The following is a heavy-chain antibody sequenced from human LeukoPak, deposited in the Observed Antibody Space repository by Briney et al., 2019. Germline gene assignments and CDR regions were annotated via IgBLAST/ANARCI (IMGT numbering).Heavy chain of an antibody. CDR2: IYYTGST. CDR1: GGSLSIYY. D-gene: IGHD3-22*01. CDR3: ARASGGYYNNWFDP. Sequence: SETLSLTCTVSGGSLSIYYWSWIRQPPGKGLEWMGYIYYTGSTNYNPSLKSRVTISVDTSKNQFSLKLSSVTAADTAVYYCARASGGYYNNWFDPWGQGTLVTVSS. V-gene: IGHV4-59*01. J-gene: IGHJ5*02.